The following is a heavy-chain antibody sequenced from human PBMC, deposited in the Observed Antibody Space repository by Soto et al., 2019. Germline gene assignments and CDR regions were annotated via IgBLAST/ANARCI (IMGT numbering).Heavy chain of an antibody. D-gene: IGHD2-2*01. J-gene: IGHJ6*02. CDR3: ARTFRYCSSTSCDSSYYYGMDV. CDR1: GYSFSSYW. Sequence: GESLKISCKGSGYSFSSYWTGWVLQMPGKGLEWMGIIYPGDSDTRYSPSFQGQVTISADKSISTAYLQWSSLKASDTAMYYCARTFRYCSSTSCDSSYYYGMDVWGQGTTVTVSS. CDR2: IYPGDSDT. V-gene: IGHV5-51*01.